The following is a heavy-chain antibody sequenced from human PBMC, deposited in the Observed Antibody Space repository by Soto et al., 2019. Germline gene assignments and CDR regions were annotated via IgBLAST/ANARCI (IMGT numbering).Heavy chain of an antibody. CDR2: ISWNSGSI. CDR3: ARSLDYGSGY. J-gene: IGHJ4*02. Sequence: EVQLVESGGGLVQPGRSLRLSCAASGFTFDDYAMHWVRQAPGKGLEWVSGISWNSGSIGYADSVKGRFTISRDNAKNSLYLQMNSLRAEDTALYYCARSLDYGSGYRGQGTLVTVSS. D-gene: IGHD4-17*01. CDR1: GFTFDDYA. V-gene: IGHV3-9*01.